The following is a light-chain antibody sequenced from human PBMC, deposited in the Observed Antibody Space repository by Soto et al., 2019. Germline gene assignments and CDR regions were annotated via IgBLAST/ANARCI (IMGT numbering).Light chain of an antibody. CDR1: QSVRSD. CDR3: QQYNDWPPGVT. J-gene: IGKJ5*01. V-gene: IGKV3-15*01. CDR2: GAS. Sequence: EIVMTQSPATLSVSPGERATLSCRASQSVRSDLAWYQQKPGQTPRLLIYGASARGTGVPARFSGTGSGTEFTLTISSLQSEDFAVYYCQQYNDWPPGVTFGQGTRLEIK.